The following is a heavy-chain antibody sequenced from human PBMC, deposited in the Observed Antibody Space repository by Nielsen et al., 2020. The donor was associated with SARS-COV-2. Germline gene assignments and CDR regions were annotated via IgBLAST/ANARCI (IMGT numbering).Heavy chain of an antibody. V-gene: IGHV1-2*06. CDR3: ARGCGYFDWLFYFDY. J-gene: IGHJ4*02. Sequence: ASVKVSCKASGYTFTGYYMHWVRQAPGQGLEWMGRINPNSGGTNYAQKFQGRVTMTRDTSISTAYMELSRLRSDDTAVYYCARGCGYFDWLFYFDYWGQGTLVTVSS. D-gene: IGHD3-9*01. CDR1: GYTFTGYY. CDR2: INPNSGGT.